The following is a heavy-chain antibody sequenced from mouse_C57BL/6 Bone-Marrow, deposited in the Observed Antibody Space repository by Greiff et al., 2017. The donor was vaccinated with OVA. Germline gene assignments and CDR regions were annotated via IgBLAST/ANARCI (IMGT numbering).Heavy chain of an antibody. J-gene: IGHJ4*01. CDR1: GYAFSSYW. V-gene: IGHV1-80*01. CDR3: ARLGVLTTGAMDY. CDR2: IYPGDGDT. Sequence: QVQLKQSGAELVKPGASVKISCKASGYAFSSYWMNWVKQRPGKGLEWIGQIYPGDGDTNYNGKFKGKATLTADKSSSTAYMQLSSLTSEDSAVYFCARLGVLTTGAMDYWGQGTSVTVSS. D-gene: IGHD1-1*01.